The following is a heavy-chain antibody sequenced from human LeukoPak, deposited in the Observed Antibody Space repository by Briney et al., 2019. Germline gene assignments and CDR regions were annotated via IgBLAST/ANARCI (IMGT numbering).Heavy chain of an antibody. D-gene: IGHD6-19*01. Sequence: GGSLRLSCAASGFTFSNYTMNWVRQAPGKGLEWVSAISGSGGSTYYADSVKGRFTISRDNSKNTLYLQMNSLRAEDTAVYYCATGGSQWLALFDYWGQGTLVTVSS. CDR3: ATGGSQWLALFDY. CDR1: GFTFSNYT. V-gene: IGHV3-23*01. CDR2: ISGSGGST. J-gene: IGHJ4*02.